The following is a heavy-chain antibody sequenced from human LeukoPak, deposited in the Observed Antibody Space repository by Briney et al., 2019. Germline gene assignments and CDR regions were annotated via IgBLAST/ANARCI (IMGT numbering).Heavy chain of an antibody. CDR2: IYYSGST. D-gene: IGHD5-24*01. CDR1: GGSISSYY. CDR3: ARGDGYTQGLFDP. V-gene: IGHV4-59*01. J-gene: IGHJ5*02. Sequence: SETLSLTCTVSGGSISSYYWSWIRQPPGKGLEWIGYIYYSGSTNYNPSLKSRVTISVDTSKNQFSLKLSSVTAADTAVYYCARGDGYTQGLFDPWGQGTLVTVSS.